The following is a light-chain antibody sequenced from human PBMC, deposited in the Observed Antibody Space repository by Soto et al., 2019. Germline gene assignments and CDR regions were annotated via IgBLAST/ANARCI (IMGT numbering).Light chain of an antibody. CDR3: QQSYSNVIT. CDR1: QDISDY. J-gene: IGKJ5*01. Sequence: DIQMTQSPSSLSASVGDRVTITCRASQDISDYLTWYHQRPGNAPKVLVYGASSLQSGVPSRFSGSGAGTDFSLTIASLQPEDLGTYYCQQSYSNVITFGQGTRLEIK. CDR2: GAS. V-gene: IGKV1-39*01.